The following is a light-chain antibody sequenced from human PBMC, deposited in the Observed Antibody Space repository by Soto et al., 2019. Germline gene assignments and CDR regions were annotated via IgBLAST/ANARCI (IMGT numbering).Light chain of an antibody. CDR3: QQYNKWQLT. Sequence: EIVMTQSPATLSVSPGERATLSCRASESASTNLAWCQQRPGQAPWLLIYATSTRATGIPARFTGSGSGTEFTLTISSLQSEDFAVYYCQQYNKWQLTFGGGTKVEIK. J-gene: IGKJ4*01. V-gene: IGKV3-15*01. CDR2: ATS. CDR1: ESASTN.